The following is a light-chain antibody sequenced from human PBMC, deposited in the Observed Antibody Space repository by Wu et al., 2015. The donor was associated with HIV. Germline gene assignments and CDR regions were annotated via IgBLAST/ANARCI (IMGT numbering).Light chain of an antibody. CDR1: QSVSNY. Sequence: EIVLTQSPGTLSLSPGESVTLSCRASQSVSNYQLTWYQLKPGQAPRLLLFGASTRATGIPARFSGSESGTEFTLTISNIQSEDFALYYCQQYDKWPLWTFGQGTKVEFK. J-gene: IGKJ1*01. CDR3: QQYDKWPLWT. V-gene: IGKV3-15*01. CDR2: GAS.